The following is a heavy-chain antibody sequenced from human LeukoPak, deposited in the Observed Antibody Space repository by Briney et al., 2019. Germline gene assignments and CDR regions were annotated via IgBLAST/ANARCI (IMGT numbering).Heavy chain of an antibody. V-gene: IGHV3-20*04. CDR1: GFTFNDYG. D-gene: IGHD3-22*01. CDR3: ARDKHYYDSSNYV. J-gene: IGHJ4*02. CDR2: INWNGGTT. Sequence: TGGSLRLSCAASGFTFNDYGMSWVRQGPGKGLEWVSGINWNGGTTGYADSVKGRFTISRDNAKNSLYLQMNSLRAEDTALYYCARDKHYYDSSNYVWGQGPVVSVSS.